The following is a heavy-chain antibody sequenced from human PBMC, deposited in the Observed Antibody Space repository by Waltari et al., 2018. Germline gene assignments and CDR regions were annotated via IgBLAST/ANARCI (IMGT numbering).Heavy chain of an antibody. Sequence: QVQLQESGPGLVKPSETLSLTCTVSGGSISSYYWSWIRQPPGKGLEWVGYIYYSGSTNYNPSLKSRVTISVDTSKNQFSLKLSSVTAADTAVYYCARGLVVPAAPKKPPAQSGAYHPPAYFDYWGQGTLVTVSS. D-gene: IGHD2-2*01. CDR2: IYYSGST. CDR3: ARGLVVPAAPKKPPAQSGAYHPPAYFDY. V-gene: IGHV4-59*01. J-gene: IGHJ4*02. CDR1: GGSISSYY.